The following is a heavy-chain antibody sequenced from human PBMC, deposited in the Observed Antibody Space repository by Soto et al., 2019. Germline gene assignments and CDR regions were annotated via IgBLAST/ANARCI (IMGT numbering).Heavy chain of an antibody. CDR2: ISSSSSYI. D-gene: IGHD2-15*01. V-gene: IGHV3-21*01. Sequence: GGSLRLSCAASGFTFSSYSMNWVRQAPGKGLEWVSSISSSSSYIYYADSVKGRFTISRDNAKNSLYLQMNSLRAEDTAVYYCARDSLSDTPGCSGGSCYSDYWGQATLVTVSS. CDR3: ARDSLSDTPGCSGGSCYSDY. CDR1: GFTFSSYS. J-gene: IGHJ4*02.